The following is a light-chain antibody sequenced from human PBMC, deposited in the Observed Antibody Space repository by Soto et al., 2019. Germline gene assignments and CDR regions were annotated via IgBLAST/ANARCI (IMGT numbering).Light chain of an antibody. CDR3: GTWDSSLSAVV. CDR1: SSNIKNNF. V-gene: IGLV1-51*01. CDR2: DDN. J-gene: IGLJ2*01. Sequence: QSVLTQPPSVSAAPGQKVTISCSGSSSNIKNNFVSWFQQLPGTAPKLLIYDDNERPSGIPDRFSGSKSGTSSTLAITGLQTGDEADYYCGTWDSSLSAVVFGGGTKLTVL.